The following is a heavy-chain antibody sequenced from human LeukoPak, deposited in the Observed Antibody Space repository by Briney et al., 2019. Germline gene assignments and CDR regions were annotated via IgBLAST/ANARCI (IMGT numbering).Heavy chain of an antibody. J-gene: IGHJ4*02. CDR2: ITYDGNNK. D-gene: IGHD6-19*01. V-gene: IGHV3-30*18. CDR3: AKYQRQWLPKGGFDY. Sequence: GRSLRLSCAASGFTFSSYCMHWVRQAPGKGLEWLAVITYDGNNKYYADSVKGRFTISRDNSKNTLYLQMDNLRAEDTAVYYCAKYQRQWLPKGGFDYWGQGTLVTVSS. CDR1: GFTFSSYC.